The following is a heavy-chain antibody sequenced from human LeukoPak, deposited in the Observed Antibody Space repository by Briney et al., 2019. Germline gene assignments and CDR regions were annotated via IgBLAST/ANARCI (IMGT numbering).Heavy chain of an antibody. Sequence: SSETLSLTCAVSGGSISSSNWRSWVRQPPGKGLEWIGEIYHSGSTNYNPSLKSRVTISVDKSKNQFSLKLSSVTAADTAVYYCARDIWVTMVRGVRRQDYYYMDVWGKGTTVTVSS. V-gene: IGHV4-4*02. CDR1: GGSISSSNW. CDR3: ARDIWVTMVRGVRRQDYYYMDV. CDR2: IYHSGST. D-gene: IGHD3-10*01. J-gene: IGHJ6*03.